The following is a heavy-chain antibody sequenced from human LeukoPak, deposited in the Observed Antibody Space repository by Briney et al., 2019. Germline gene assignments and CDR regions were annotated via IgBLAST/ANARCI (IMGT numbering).Heavy chain of an antibody. CDR1: GFTFSTNS. J-gene: IGHJ4*02. D-gene: IGHD3-16*02. CDR3: AKVSGSYRFFDY. Sequence: GGSLRLSCAASGFTFSTNSVNWVRQAPGKGLEWISVIYSGGSTYYADSVKGRFTISRDNSKNTLYLQMNSLRAEDTAVYYCAKVSGSYRFFDYWGQGTLVTVSS. V-gene: IGHV3-53*01. CDR2: IYSGGST.